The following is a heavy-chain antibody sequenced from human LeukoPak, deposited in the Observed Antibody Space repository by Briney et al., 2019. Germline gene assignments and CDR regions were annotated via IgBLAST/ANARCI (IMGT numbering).Heavy chain of an antibody. CDR3: ARTTIVVFTMDV. Sequence: SETLSLTCTVSGGSISSSSYYWGWIRQPPGKGLEWIGSIYYSGSTNYNPSLKSRVTISVDTSKNQFSLKLSSVTAADTAVYYCARTTIVVFTMDVWGKGTTVTVSS. J-gene: IGHJ6*03. CDR1: GGSISSSSYY. CDR2: IYYSGST. V-gene: IGHV4-39*07. D-gene: IGHD2-15*01.